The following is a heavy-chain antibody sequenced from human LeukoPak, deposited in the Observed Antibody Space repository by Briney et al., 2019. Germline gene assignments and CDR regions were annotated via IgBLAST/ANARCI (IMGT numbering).Heavy chain of an antibody. D-gene: IGHD2-2*01. CDR3: ARGAWGGYCSSTSCAPHFFFDY. CDR2: INPNSGGT. V-gene: IGHV1-2*02. CDR1: GYTFTGYY. Sequence: ASVKVSCKASGYTFTGYYMHWVRQAPGQGLEWMGWINPNSGGTNYAQKFQGRVTMTRDTSISTAYMELSRLRSDDTAVYYCARGAWGGYCSSTSCAPHFFFDYWGXXXXVTVSS. J-gene: IGHJ4*02.